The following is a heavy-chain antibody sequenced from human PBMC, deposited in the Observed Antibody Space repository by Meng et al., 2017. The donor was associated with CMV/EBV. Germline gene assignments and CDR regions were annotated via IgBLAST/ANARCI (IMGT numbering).Heavy chain of an antibody. D-gene: IGHD2-2*01. J-gene: IGHJ5*02. CDR2: IYTSGST. CDR3: ARDLMHCSSTSCANWFDP. CDR1: VASISSYY. Sequence: VQLQERCPGLVKPSKPLPITCTASVASISSYYWSWIRQPAGKGLEWIGRIYTSGSTNYNPSPKSRVTMSVETSKNQFSLKLSSVTAADTAVYYCARDLMHCSSTSCANWFDPWGQGTLVTVSS. V-gene: IGHV4-4*07.